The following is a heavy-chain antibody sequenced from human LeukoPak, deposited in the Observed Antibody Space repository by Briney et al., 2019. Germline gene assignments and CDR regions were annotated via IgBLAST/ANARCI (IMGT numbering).Heavy chain of an antibody. J-gene: IGHJ4*02. D-gene: IGHD2-2*01. CDR3: ARAPTVLVGYCSSSSCQADY. CDR1: GFTFSDYY. CDR2: ISSSGSTI. Sequence: GGSLRLSCAASGFTFSDYYMSWIRQAPGKGLEWVSYISSSGSTIYYADSVKGRFTISRDNAKNSLYLQMNSLRAEDTAVYYCARAPTVLVGYCSSSSCQADYWGQGTLVTVSS. V-gene: IGHV3-11*04.